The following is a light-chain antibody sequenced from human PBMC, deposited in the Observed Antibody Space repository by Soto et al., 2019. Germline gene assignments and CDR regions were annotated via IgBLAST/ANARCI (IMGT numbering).Light chain of an antibody. CDR3: SSYRGSSTLI. V-gene: IGLV2-14*01. CDR2: DVS. Sequence: QSVLTQPASVSGSPGQSITISCTGTSSDFGAYNYVSWYQQHPGKAPKLMIYDVSNRPSGVSNRFSGSKSGNTASLTISGLQAEDEADYYCSSYRGSSTLIFGGGTQLTVL. J-gene: IGLJ2*01. CDR1: SSDFGAYNY.